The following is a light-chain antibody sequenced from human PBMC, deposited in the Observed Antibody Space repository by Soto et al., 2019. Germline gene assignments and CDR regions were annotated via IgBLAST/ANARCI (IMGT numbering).Light chain of an antibody. CDR1: QSVSSD. CDR3: QQYNNWPRT. CDR2: GAS. Sequence: EIGMTQSPSTLSVSPGERATPSWRASQSVSSDLAWYHQKPGQPPRLLIYGASTRATGIPARFSGSRYGTEFNLTINSLQSEDFAVYYCQQYNNWPRTFGQGTKVDIK. V-gene: IGKV3-15*01. J-gene: IGKJ1*01.